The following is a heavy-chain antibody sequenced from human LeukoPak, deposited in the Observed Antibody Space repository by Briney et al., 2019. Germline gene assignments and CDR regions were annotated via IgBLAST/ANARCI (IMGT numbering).Heavy chain of an antibody. CDR3: ARVGAAMDNFDY. Sequence: PSETLSLTCTVSGGSISNYDWSWIRQFPGKGLEWTGYIYNSGSTNYNPSLKSQVTISKDTSKNQFSLKLSSVTAADTAVYYCARVGAAMDNFDYWGQGTLVTVS. J-gene: IGHJ4*02. CDR2: IYNSGST. D-gene: IGHD5-18*01. CDR1: GGSISNYD. V-gene: IGHV4-59*01.